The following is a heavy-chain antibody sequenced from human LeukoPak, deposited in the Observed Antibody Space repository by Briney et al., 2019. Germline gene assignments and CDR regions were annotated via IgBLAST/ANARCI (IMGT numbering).Heavy chain of an antibody. D-gene: IGHD5-12*01. V-gene: IGHV3-7*01. J-gene: IGHJ4*02. CDR1: GFSFSRSY. Sequence: GGSLRLSCAASGFSFSRSYMDWVRQAPGKGLEWVATIKQDGVDKYYVDSVKGRFTISRDTAKNSLFLQMNSLRAEDTAVYYCARDPSRYDLDYWGQGTLVTVSS. CDR2: IKQDGVDK. CDR3: ARDPSRYDLDY.